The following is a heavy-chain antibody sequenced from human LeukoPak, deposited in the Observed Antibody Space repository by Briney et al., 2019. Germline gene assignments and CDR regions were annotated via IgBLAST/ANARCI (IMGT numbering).Heavy chain of an antibody. CDR2: ITGSCDGT. J-gene: IGHJ4*02. CDR1: GFTLTNCA. CDR3: ATQNFDY. V-gene: IGHV3-23*01. Sequence: PGGSLRLSCAASGFTLTNCAMIWVRQAPGEGLEWVSTITGSCDGTYYADSVKGQFTISRDSSKNTLYLQMNSLRVEDTAVYYCATQNFDYWGQGTLVTVSS.